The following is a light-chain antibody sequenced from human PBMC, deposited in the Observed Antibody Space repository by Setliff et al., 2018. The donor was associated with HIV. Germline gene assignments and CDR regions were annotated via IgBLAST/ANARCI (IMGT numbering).Light chain of an antibody. CDR2: DVS. Sequence: QSALTQPASVSGSLGQSITMSCTGTSRDVGGHNYVSWYQQHPGKAPKLMIYDVSNRPSGVSNRFSGSKSGSTASLTISGLQAEDEADYYCSSFTSSSTFLVFGGGTKATVL. CDR3: SSFTSSSTFLV. J-gene: IGLJ3*02. CDR1: SRDVGGHNY. V-gene: IGLV2-14*03.